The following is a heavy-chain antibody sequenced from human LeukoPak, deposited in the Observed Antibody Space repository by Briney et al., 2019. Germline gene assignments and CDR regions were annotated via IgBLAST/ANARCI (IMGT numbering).Heavy chain of an antibody. V-gene: IGHV4-59*01. D-gene: IGHD3-10*01. CDR2: IYYSGST. J-gene: IGHJ4*02. CDR1: GGSISSYY. Sequence: SETLSLTCTVSGGSISSYYWSWIRQPPGKGLEWIGYIYYSGSTNYNPSLKSRVTISVDTCKNQFSLKLSSVTAADTAVYYCARWGDYYGSGSFDYWGQGTLVTVSS. CDR3: ARWGDYYGSGSFDY.